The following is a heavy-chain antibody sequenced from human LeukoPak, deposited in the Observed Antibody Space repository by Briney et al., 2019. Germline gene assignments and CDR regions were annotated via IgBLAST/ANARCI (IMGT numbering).Heavy chain of an antibody. V-gene: IGHV3-30*18. CDR2: ISYDGSNK. CDR3: AKDESVYYYYYGMDV. Sequence: GGSLRLSCAASGFTFSSYDMHWVRQAPGKGLEWVAVISYDGSNKYYADSVKGRFTISRDNSKNTLYLQMNSLRAEDTAVYYCAKDESVYYYYYGMDVWGQGTTVTVSS. J-gene: IGHJ6*02. CDR1: GFTFSSYD.